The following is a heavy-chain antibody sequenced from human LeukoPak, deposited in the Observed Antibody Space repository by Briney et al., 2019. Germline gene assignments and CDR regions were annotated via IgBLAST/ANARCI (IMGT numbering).Heavy chain of an antibody. CDR2: ISSGSTI. Sequence: GGSLRLSCAASGFTVSSNYMSWVRQAPGKGLEWVSYISSGSTIYDADSVKGRFTISRDNAKNSLYLQMNSLRAEDTAVYYCARESIAVAGAPFDYWGQGTLVTVSS. CDR3: ARESIAVAGAPFDY. D-gene: IGHD6-19*01. V-gene: IGHV3-69-1*02. J-gene: IGHJ4*02. CDR1: GFTVSSNY.